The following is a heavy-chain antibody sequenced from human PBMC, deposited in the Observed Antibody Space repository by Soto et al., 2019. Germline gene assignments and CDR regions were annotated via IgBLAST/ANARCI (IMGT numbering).Heavy chain of an antibody. CDR2: IYPGDSDT. V-gene: IGHV5-51*01. Sequence: GESLKISCRGSGYSFTIYCIGLVVQMPGKGLEWMGIIYPGDSDTRYSPSFQGQVTISADKSISTAYLQWSSLKASDTAMYYCARYRGNGDYEAFDIWGQGTMVTVSS. D-gene: IGHD4-17*01. J-gene: IGHJ3*02. CDR1: GYSFTIYC. CDR3: ARYRGNGDYEAFDI.